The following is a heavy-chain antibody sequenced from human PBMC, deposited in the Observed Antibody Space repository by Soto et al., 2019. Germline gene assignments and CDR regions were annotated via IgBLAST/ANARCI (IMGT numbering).Heavy chain of an antibody. CDR3: AREGRP. CDR1: GFTVSSNY. V-gene: IGHV3-66*01. D-gene: IGHD2-15*01. CDR2: IYSGGST. Sequence: EVQLVESGGGLVQPGGSLRLSCAASGFTVSSNYMSWVRQAPGKGLEWVSVIYSGGSTYFADSVKDRFSISRDNSKTTLHLQMNSLRAADPAVYYCAREGRPWGQGTLVTVSS. J-gene: IGHJ5*02.